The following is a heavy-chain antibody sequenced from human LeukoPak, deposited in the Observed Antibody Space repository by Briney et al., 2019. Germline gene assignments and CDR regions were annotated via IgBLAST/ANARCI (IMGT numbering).Heavy chain of an antibody. D-gene: IGHD6-13*01. V-gene: IGHV3-13*01. CDR1: GFTFKSYD. Sequence: GGSLRLSCAASGFTFKSYDMHWVRQAAGEGLEWVSAIGTAGDTYYPGSVKGRFAISRENAKNSLYLQMNSLRAGDTAVYYCARGGRGSSWFDNWGQGTLVTVSS. CDR2: IGTAGDT. CDR3: ARGGRGSSWFDN. J-gene: IGHJ4*02.